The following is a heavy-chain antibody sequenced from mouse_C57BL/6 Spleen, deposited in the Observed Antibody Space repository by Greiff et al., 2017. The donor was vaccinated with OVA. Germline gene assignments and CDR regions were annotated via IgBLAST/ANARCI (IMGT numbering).Heavy chain of an antibody. V-gene: IGHV1-66*01. CDR1: GYSFTSYY. J-gene: IGHJ2*01. CDR3: ARRGDGYCIDY. Sequence: VQLQQSGPELVKPGASVKISCKASGYSFTSYYIHWVKQRPGQGLEWIGWIYPGSGNTKYNEKFKGKATLTADTSSSTAYMQLSSLTSEDSAVYCCARRGDGYCIDYWGQGTTLTVSS. CDR2: IYPGSGNT. D-gene: IGHD2-3*01.